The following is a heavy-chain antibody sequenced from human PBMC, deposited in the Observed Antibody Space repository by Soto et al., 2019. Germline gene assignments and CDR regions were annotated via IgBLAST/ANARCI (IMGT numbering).Heavy chain of an antibody. CDR2: ISAYNGNT. D-gene: IGHD3-3*01. Sequence: ASVKVSCKASGYTFTSYGTSWVRQAPGQGLEWMGWISAYNGNTNYAQKLQGRVTMTTDTSTSTAYMELRSLRSDDTAVYYCARSGRVTIFGVVTPYYYYGMDVWGQGTTVTVSS. CDR3: ARSGRVTIFGVVTPYYYYGMDV. J-gene: IGHJ6*02. CDR1: GYTFTSYG. V-gene: IGHV1-18*01.